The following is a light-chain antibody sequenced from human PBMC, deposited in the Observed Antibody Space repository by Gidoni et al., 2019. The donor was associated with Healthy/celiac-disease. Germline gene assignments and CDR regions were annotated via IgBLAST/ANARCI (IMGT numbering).Light chain of an antibody. CDR2: EVT. CDR3: CSFAGSSTLWV. V-gene: IGLV2-23*02. Sequence: QSALTQPASVSGSPGQSITISCTGTSSDVGSYNLVSWYQQQPGKAPKLMLYEVTKRPSGVSNRFSGSKSGNTASLTISGLQAEDEADYYCCSFAGSSTLWVFGGGTKLTVL. J-gene: IGLJ3*02. CDR1: SSDVGSYNL.